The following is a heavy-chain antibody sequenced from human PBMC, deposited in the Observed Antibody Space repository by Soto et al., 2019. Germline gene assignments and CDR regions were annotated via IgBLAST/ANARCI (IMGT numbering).Heavy chain of an antibody. D-gene: IGHD5-18*01. CDR3: ARVIRGYSYGLSPLGAFDI. V-gene: IGHV3-23*01. Sequence: GGSLRLSCAASGFTFSSYAMSWVRQAPGKGLEWVSAISGSGGSTYYADSVKGRFTISRDNSKNTLYLQMNSLRAEDTAVYYCARVIRGYSYGLSPLGAFDIWGQGTMVTVSS. CDR1: GFTFSSYA. J-gene: IGHJ3*02. CDR2: ISGSGGST.